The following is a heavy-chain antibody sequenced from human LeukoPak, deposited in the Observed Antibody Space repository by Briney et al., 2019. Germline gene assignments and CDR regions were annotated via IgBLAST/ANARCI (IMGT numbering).Heavy chain of an antibody. V-gene: IGHV1-3*01. J-gene: IGHJ4*02. CDR3: ARGLVDYDFDY. Sequence: ASVKVSCKASGYTFTSYAMHWVRQAPGQRLEWMGWINAGNGNTKYSQKFQGRVTITRDTSASTAYMELSSLRFEDTAVYYCARGLVDYDFDYWGQGTLVTVSS. D-gene: IGHD4-17*01. CDR2: INAGNGNT. CDR1: GYTFTSYA.